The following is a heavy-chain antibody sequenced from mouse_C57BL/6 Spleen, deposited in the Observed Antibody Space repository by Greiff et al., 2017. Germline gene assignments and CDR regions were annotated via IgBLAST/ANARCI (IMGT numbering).Heavy chain of an antibody. J-gene: IGHJ3*01. V-gene: IGHV1-72*01. D-gene: IGHD2-4*01. CDR2: IDPNSGGT. CDR1: GYPFTRYW. Sequence: KQSCQASGYPFTRYWMHWVKQRPGRGLEWIGRIDPNSGGTKYNEKFKSKATLTVDKPSSTAYRQLSSLTSEDSAVYYCAREDYPWFAYWGQGTLVTVSA. CDR3: AREDYPWFAY.